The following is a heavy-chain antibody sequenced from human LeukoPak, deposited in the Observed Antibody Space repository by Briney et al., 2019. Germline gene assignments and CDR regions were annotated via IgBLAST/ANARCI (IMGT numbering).Heavy chain of an antibody. V-gene: IGHV3-74*01. CDR3: ARERIAARVDAFDI. Sequence: GGSLRLSCAASGFTFSSYWMHWVRQAPGKGLVWVSRINSDGSSTSYADSVKGRFTISRDNAKNTLYLQMNSLRAEDTAVHYCARERIAARVDAFDIWGQGTMVTVSS. CDR2: INSDGSST. D-gene: IGHD6-6*01. J-gene: IGHJ3*02. CDR1: GFTFSSYW.